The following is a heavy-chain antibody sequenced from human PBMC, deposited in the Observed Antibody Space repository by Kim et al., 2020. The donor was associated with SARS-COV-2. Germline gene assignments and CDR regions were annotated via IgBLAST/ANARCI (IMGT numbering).Heavy chain of an antibody. D-gene: IGHD6-19*01. J-gene: IGHJ4*02. CDR1: GFTFSSYA. CDR2: ISGSGGKT. Sequence: GGSLRLSCATSGFTFSSYAMSWVRQAPGKGPEWVSAISGSGGKTYYADSVQGRFTISRDIPKSTLCLQMNSLRAEDTAVYYCATGGSGWNFDYWGQGTLVTVSS. V-gene: IGHV3-23*01. CDR3: ATGGSGWNFDY.